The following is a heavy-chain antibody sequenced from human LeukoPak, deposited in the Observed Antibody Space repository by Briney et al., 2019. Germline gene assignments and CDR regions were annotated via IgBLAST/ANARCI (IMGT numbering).Heavy chain of an antibody. CDR1: GFTFSSYA. Sequence: PGRSLRLSCAASGFTFSSYAMSWVRQAPGKGLEWVSAISGSGGSTYYADSVKGRFTISRDNSKNTLYLQMNSLRAEDTAVYYCANRLKYYYGSDWGQGTLVTVSS. CDR3: ANRLKYYYGSD. D-gene: IGHD3-10*01. V-gene: IGHV3-23*01. CDR2: ISGSGGST. J-gene: IGHJ4*02.